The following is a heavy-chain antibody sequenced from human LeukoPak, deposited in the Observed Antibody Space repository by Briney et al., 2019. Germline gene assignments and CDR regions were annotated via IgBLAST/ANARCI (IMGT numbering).Heavy chain of an antibody. J-gene: IGHJ4*02. CDR3: ARGPGYYGSGSYVDY. CDR1: GASISSNNW. CDR2: IYYSGST. V-gene: IGHV4-4*02. Sequence: SGTLSLTCAVSGASISSNNWWTWIRQPPGKGLEWIGSIYYSGSTYYNPSLKSRVTISVDTSKNQFTLKLSSVTAADTAVYYCARGPGYYGSGSYVDYWGQGTLVTVSS. D-gene: IGHD3-10*01.